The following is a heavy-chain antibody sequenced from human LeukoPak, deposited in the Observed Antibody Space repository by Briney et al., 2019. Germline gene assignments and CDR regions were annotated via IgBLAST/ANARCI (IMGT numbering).Heavy chain of an antibody. CDR3: ARLAGDYDILTGYPMDYYYYMDV. J-gene: IGHJ6*03. CDR1: GYTFTSYG. D-gene: IGHD3-9*01. CDR2: ISAYNGNT. V-gene: IGHV1-18*01. Sequence: ASVKASCKASGYTFTSYGISWVRQAPGQGLEWMGWISAYNGNTNYAQKLQGRVTMTTDTSTSTAYMELRSLRSDDTAVYYCARLAGDYDILTGYPMDYYYYMDVWGKGTTVTVSS.